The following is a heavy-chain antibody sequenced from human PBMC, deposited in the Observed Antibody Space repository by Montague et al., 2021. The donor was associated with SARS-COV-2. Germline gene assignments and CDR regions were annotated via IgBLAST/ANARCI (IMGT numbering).Heavy chain of an antibody. CDR2: INHGGST. V-gene: IGHV4-34*01. J-gene: IGHJ6*03. D-gene: IGHD3-10*01. CDR3: ARLRDGVVPSPILGVGPYYSYYYMDV. Sequence: SETLSLTCAVHGTSFSGYYWNWIRQPPGKGLEWIGEINHGGSTKXSPSLKSRLTISADTSNNQFSLKLTSVAAADTAVYYCARLRDGVVPSPILGVGPYYSYYYMDVWGRGTTVTVSS. CDR1: GTSFSGYY.